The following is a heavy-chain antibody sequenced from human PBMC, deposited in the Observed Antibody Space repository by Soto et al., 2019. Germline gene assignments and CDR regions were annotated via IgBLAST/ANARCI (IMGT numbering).Heavy chain of an antibody. D-gene: IGHD6-19*01. CDR3: ARRYSSGWYSGYFDY. CDR1: GFTFVSTY. J-gene: IGHJ4*02. CDR2: IYSGGST. V-gene: IGHV3-53*04. Sequence: EVQLVESGGGLVQPGGSWGSSLPASGFTFVSTYLSWSARPPGRGWRWVSVIYSGGSTYYADSVKGRFTISRHNSKNTLYLQMNSLRAEDTAVYYCARRYSSGWYSGYFDYWGQGTLVTVSS.